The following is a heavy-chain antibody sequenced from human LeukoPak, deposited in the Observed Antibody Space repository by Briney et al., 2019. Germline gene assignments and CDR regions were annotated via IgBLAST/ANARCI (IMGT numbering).Heavy chain of an antibody. D-gene: IGHD4-17*01. V-gene: IGHV3-23*01. CDR2: ISGSGGST. CDR3: AKDLRYGDYEADWFDP. Sequence: GGSLRLSCAASGFMFSSYAMSWVRQAPGKGLEWVSAISGSGGSTYYADSVKGRFTISRDNSKNTLYLQMNSLRAEDTAVYYCAKDLRYGDYEADWFDPWGQGTLVTVSS. CDR1: GFMFSSYA. J-gene: IGHJ5*02.